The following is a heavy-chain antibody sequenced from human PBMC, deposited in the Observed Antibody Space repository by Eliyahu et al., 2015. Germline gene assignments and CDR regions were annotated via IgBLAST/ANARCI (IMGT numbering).Heavy chain of an antibody. V-gene: IGHV1-58*01. CDR3: AAEIGSGYGES. D-gene: IGHD4/OR15-4a*01. CDR2: IVVGNNNR. CDR1: GXSFISSA. Sequence: QVHLVQSGPEVKKPGTSVKVSXXASGXSFISSAVQWVRQTRGQRLEWIGWIVVGNNNRDYAXKFQERVTFTTDMSTSTAYMELSSLTSEDTAMYYCAAEIGSGYGESWGQGTLVTVSS. J-gene: IGHJ5*02.